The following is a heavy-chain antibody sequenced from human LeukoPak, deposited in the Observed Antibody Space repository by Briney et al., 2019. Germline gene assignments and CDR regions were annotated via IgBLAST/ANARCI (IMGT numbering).Heavy chain of an antibody. CDR1: GFTFSSYS. V-gene: IGHV3-21*01. Sequence: GGSLRLSCAASGFTFSSYSMNWVRQDPGKGLEWVSSISSSSSYIKYADSVKGRFTISRDNAKNSLYLQMNSLRAEDTAVYYCVRRPGGYYDTSGILEYFDYWGQGTLVTVSS. J-gene: IGHJ4*02. D-gene: IGHD3-22*01. CDR3: VRRPGGYYDTSGILEYFDY. CDR2: ISSSSSYI.